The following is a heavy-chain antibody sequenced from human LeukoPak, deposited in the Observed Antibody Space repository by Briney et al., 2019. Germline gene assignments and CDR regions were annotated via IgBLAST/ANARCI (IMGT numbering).Heavy chain of an antibody. J-gene: IGHJ5*02. CDR3: ARDGEAYYYDSSGYYANNWFDP. D-gene: IGHD3-22*01. CDR1: GGTFSSYA. Sequence: SVKVSCRASGGTFSSYAISWVRQAPGQGLEWMGGIIPIFGTANYAQKFQGSVTITADESTSAAYMELSSLRSEDTAVYYCARDGEAYYYDSSGYYANNWFDPWGQGTLVTVSS. CDR2: IIPIFGTA. V-gene: IGHV1-69*13.